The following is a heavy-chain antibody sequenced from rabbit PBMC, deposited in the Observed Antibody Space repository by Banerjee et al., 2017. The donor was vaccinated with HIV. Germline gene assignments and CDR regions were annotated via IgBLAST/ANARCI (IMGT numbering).Heavy chain of an antibody. Sequence: QEQLEESGGDLVKPEGSLTLTCTASGFSFSSAYDMCWVRQAPGKGLDWIACIYTGSRGTTYYASRAKGRITISKTSSTTVTLQMTSLTAADTAMYFCARSAYAGGAGDGLNLWGPGTLVTVS. D-gene: IGHD4-2*01. CDR1: GFSFSSAYD. J-gene: IGHJ4*01. CDR3: ARSAYAGGAGDGLNL. CDR2: IYTGSRGTT. V-gene: IGHV1S45*01.